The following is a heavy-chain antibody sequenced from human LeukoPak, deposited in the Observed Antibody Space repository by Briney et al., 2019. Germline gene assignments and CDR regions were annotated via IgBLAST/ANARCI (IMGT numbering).Heavy chain of an antibody. CDR3: AREVVGGSYASPIDY. V-gene: IGHV4-59*11. Sequence: SSETLSLTCTVSGGSISSHYWSWIRQPPGKGLEWIGYIYYSGSTNYNPSLKSRVTISVDTSKNQFSLKLSSVTAADTAVYYCAREVVGGSYASPIDYWGQGTLVTVSS. D-gene: IGHD2-15*01. CDR2: IYYSGST. J-gene: IGHJ4*02. CDR1: GGSISSHY.